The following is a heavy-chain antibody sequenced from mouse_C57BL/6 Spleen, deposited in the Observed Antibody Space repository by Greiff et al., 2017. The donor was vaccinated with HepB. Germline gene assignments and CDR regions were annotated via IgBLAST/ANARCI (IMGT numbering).Heavy chain of an antibody. D-gene: IGHD6-1*01. Sequence: EVKVVESGGGLVKPGGSLKLSCAASGFTFSDYGMHWVRQAPEKGLEWVAYISSGSSTIYYADTVKGRFTISRDNAKNTLFLQMTSLRSEDTAMYYCARRQRDYAMDYWGQGTSVTVSS. CDR2: ISSGSSTI. CDR3: ARRQRDYAMDY. J-gene: IGHJ4*01. V-gene: IGHV5-17*01. CDR1: GFTFSDYG.